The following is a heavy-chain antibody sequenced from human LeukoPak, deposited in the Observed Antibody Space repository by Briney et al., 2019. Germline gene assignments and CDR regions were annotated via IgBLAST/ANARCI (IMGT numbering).Heavy chain of an antibody. CDR3: ARVHSGIAAEGETFQH. D-gene: IGHD6-13*01. CDR1: GYTFTGYY. CDR2: INPNSGGT. V-gene: IGHV1-2*02. Sequence: EASVKVSCKASGYTFTGYYMHWVRQAPGQGLEWMGWINPNSGGTNYAQKFQGRVTMTRDTSISTAYMELSRLRSDDTAVYYCARVHSGIAAEGETFQHWGQGTLVTVSS. J-gene: IGHJ1*01.